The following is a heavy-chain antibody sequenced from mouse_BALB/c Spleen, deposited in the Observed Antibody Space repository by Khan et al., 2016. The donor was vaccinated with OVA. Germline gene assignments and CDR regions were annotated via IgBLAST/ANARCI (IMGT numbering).Heavy chain of an antibody. V-gene: IGHV1S137*01. CDR2: ISTYYGNI. J-gene: IGHJ3*01. Sequence: VQLHESGPEPVRPGASVKISCKGSGYTFADSGMHWVRQSHAKSLEWIGVISTYYGNIKYNQKFEGRATLTVDKSSSTAYMELARLTSEDSAVYFCTRDGISEFAYWGQGTLVTVSA. D-gene: IGHD2-3*01. CDR1: GYTFADSG. CDR3: TRDGISEFAY.